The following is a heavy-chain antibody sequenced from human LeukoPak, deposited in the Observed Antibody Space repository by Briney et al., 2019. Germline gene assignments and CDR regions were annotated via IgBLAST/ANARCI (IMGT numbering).Heavy chain of an antibody. CDR1: GFTFSSYA. V-gene: IGHV4-59*05. Sequence: GSLRLSCAASGFTFSSYAMSWVRQAPGKGLEWIGSIYYSGSTYYNPSLKSRVTISVDTSKNQFSLKLSSVTAADTAVYYCAGWGGGAAAGNFDYWGQGTLVTVSS. CDR2: IYYSGST. D-gene: IGHD6-13*01. J-gene: IGHJ4*02. CDR3: AGWGGGAAAGNFDY.